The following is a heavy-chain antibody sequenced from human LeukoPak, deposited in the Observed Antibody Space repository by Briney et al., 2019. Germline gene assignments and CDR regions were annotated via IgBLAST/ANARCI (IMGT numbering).Heavy chain of an antibody. CDR3: ARIPITIFGVVSYRNWFDP. CDR1: GGSISSSSYY. J-gene: IGHJ5*02. V-gene: IGHV4-39*01. Sequence: SETLSLTCTVSGGSISSSSYYWGWIRQPPGKGLEWIGSIYYSGSTYYNPSLKSRVTISVDTSKNQFSQKLSSVTAADTAVYYCARIPITIFGVVSYRNWFDPWGQGTLVTVSS. CDR2: IYYSGST. D-gene: IGHD3-3*01.